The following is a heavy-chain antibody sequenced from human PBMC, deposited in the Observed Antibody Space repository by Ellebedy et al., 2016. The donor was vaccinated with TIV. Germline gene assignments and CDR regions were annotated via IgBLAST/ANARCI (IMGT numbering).Heavy chain of an antibody. CDR3: ATWAAYSGFSGTFQGPFDY. J-gene: IGHJ4*02. CDR2: IIRVLGIT. D-gene: IGHD5-12*01. Sequence: AASVKVSCKASGGTFSTYAINWVRQAPGQGLEWMGRIIRVLGITYYAQKLQGRVTITADKSTGTAYMELSSLRSEDTAIYYCATWAAYSGFSGTFQGPFDYWGQGTLVTVSS. V-gene: IGHV1-69*04. CDR1: GGTFSTYA.